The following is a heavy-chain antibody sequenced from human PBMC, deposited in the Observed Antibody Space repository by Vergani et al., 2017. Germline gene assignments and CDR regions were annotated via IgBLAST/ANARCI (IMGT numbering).Heavy chain of an antibody. CDR3: ARPYDFWSGYFHYYYYYMDV. J-gene: IGHJ6*03. CDR1: GFTFSSYS. Sequence: VKLQESGGGLVKPGGSLRLSCAASGFTFSSYSMNWVRQAPGKGLEWVSSISSSSSYIYYADSVKGRFTISRDNAKNSLYLQMNSLRAEDTAVYYCARPYDFWSGYFHYYYYYMDVWGKGTTVTVSS. D-gene: IGHD3-3*01. V-gene: IGHV3-21*02. CDR2: ISSSSSYI.